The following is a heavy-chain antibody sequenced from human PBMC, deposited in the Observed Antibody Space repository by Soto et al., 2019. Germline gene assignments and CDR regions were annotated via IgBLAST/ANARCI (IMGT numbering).Heavy chain of an antibody. D-gene: IGHD7-27*01. Sequence: QVQLQQWGAGLLKPSETLSLTCAVYGGSFSGYYWNWIRQPPGKGLEWIGEINHSGSTNYNPSLKSRVTLSVNTSKTQSSPKLSSVTAADTAVYYCARGWGSIFDYWGQGTLVTVYS. CDR2: INHSGST. V-gene: IGHV4-34*01. CDR1: GGSFSGYY. J-gene: IGHJ4*02. CDR3: ARGWGSIFDY.